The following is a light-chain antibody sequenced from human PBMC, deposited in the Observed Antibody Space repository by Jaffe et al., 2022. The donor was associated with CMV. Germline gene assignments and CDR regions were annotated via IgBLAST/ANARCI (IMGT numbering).Light chain of an antibody. V-gene: IGLV2-14*03. CDR3: SAYIGSRSLI. J-gene: IGLJ2*01. CDR1: SRDIGNYDY. Sequence: HSALTQPASVSGSPGQSITIACTGTSRDIGNYDYVSWFQQHPGKAPRLLIYGVNKRPSGVSSRFSGSKSGNTASLTISGLQAEDEADYHCSAYIGSRSLIFGGGTKVTVL. CDR2: GVN.